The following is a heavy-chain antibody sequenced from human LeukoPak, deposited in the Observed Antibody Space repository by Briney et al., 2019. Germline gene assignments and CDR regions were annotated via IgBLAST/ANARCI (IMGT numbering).Heavy chain of an antibody. J-gene: IGHJ4*02. V-gene: IGHV1-2*02. D-gene: IGHD2/OR15-2a*01. CDR1: GYTFTSYD. CDR2: INPNSGGT. CDR3: ARAFPGHFDY. Sequence: ASVKVSCKASGYTFTSYDINWVRQATGQGLEWMGWINPNSGGTNYAQKFQGRVTMTRDTSISTAYMELSRLRSDDTAVYYCARAFPGHFDYWGREPWSPSPQ.